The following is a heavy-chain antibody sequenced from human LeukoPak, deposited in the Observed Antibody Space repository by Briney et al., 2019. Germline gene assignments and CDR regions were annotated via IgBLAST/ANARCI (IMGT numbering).Heavy chain of an antibody. CDR1: GFTFSTYS. Sequence: GGSLRLSCAASGFTFSTYSMNWVRQAPGKGLEWVSSISSSSRYIYYADSAKGRFTISRDNAKNSLYLQMNSLRAEDTAVYYCAKDDFWNGYPSTYDYWGQGTLVTVSS. CDR3: AKDDFWNGYPSTYDY. CDR2: ISSSSRYI. J-gene: IGHJ4*02. D-gene: IGHD3/OR15-3a*01. V-gene: IGHV3-21*04.